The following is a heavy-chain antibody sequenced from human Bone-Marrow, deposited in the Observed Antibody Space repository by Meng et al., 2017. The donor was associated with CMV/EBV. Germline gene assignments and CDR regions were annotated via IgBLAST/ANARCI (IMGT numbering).Heavy chain of an antibody. CDR3: ARDRIVVVPAADHYYYYGMDV. D-gene: IGHD2-2*01. J-gene: IGHJ6*02. V-gene: IGHV3-48*03. CDR1: GFTFSGYE. CDR2: ISSSGSTI. Sequence: GESLKISCAASGFTFSGYEMNWVRQAPGKGLEWVSYISSSGSTIYYADSVKGRFTISRDNAKNSLYLQMNSLRAEDTAVYYCARDRIVVVPAADHYYYYGMDVWGQGTTVTVSS.